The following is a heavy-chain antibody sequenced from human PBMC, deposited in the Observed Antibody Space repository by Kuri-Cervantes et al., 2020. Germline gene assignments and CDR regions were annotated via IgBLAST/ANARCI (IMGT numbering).Heavy chain of an antibody. V-gene: IGHV3-74*01. D-gene: IGHD3-10*01. Sequence: GGSLRLSCVVSGFTLNRDWMHWVRQGPGQGLVWVARIDRGGSRTNYADSVKGRFTASKDDAKNTLYLEMNSLRDEETAVYYCVRPLYGTGSCEDSWGQGTLVTVSS. CDR2: IDRGGSRT. CDR1: GFTLNRDW. J-gene: IGHJ5*01. CDR3: VRPLYGTGSCEDS.